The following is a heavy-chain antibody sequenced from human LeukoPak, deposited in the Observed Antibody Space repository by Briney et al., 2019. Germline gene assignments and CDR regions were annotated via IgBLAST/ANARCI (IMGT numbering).Heavy chain of an antibody. CDR1: GFIFNNYA. J-gene: IGHJ4*02. V-gene: IGHV3-23*01. Sequence: GGSLRLSCAASGFIFNNYAMSWVRQAPGKGLEWVSSISGTGATTYYADSVKGRFAISRDNSRNTLYLQMNSLRAEDTAVYYCAKSTSCDYWGQGTLVTVSS. CDR3: AKSTSCDY. CDR2: ISGTGATT. D-gene: IGHD2-2*01.